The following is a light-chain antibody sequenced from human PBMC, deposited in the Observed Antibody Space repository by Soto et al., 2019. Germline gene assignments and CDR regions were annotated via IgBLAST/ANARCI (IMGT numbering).Light chain of an antibody. V-gene: IGKV3-20*01. Sequence: ETVFTQSPGTLSLSPGERATLSCRASQTVNGNYLGWYQQKPGQAPRLLIYGTSSRATGIPDRFSGSGSGTDFTLTISRLEPEDFAVYYCQQCGSLPGTFGQGTRVDIK. CDR2: GTS. CDR1: QTVNGNY. J-gene: IGKJ1*01. CDR3: QQCGSLPGT.